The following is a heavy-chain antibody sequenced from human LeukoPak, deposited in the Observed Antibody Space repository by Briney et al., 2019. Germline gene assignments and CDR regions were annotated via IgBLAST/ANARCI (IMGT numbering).Heavy chain of an antibody. J-gene: IGHJ4*02. CDR3: ARDKELLYYYDSSGPSDY. CDR1: GFTFSSYA. D-gene: IGHD3-22*01. CDR2: ISYDGSNK. Sequence: QSGGSLGLSCAASGFTFSSYAMHWVRQAPGKGLEWVAVISYDGSNKYYADSVKGRFTISRDNAKNSLYLQMNSLRAEDTAVYYCARDKELLYYYDSSGPSDYWGQGTLVTVSS. V-gene: IGHV3-30-3*01.